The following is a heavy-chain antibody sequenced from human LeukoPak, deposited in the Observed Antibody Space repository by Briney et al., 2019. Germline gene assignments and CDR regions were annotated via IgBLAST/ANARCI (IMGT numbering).Heavy chain of an antibody. D-gene: IGHD1-1*01. Sequence: SETLSLTCAVYGGSFSDYDWSWIRQPPGKGLEWIGEINQSGSTNFAPSLKSRVSMSIDTSKSQFSLNLRSVTAADTAVYYCARYVPVKTGTTRASFDYWGQGALVTVSS. CDR3: ARYVPVKTGTTRASFDY. CDR2: INQSGST. J-gene: IGHJ4*02. V-gene: IGHV4-34*01. CDR1: GGSFSDYD.